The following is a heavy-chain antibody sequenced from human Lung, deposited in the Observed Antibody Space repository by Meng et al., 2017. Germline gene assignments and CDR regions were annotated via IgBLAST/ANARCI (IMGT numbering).Heavy chain of an antibody. CDR1: GGSISSYY. V-gene: IGHV4-59*01. CDR3: ASFRD. Sequence: QVPLPEAGPGLVKPSETLSLTCTVSGGSISSYYWSWIRQPPGKGLEWIGYIYYSGSTNYNPSLKSRVTISVDTSKNQFSLKLSSVTAADTAVYYCASFRDWGQGTLVTVSS. CDR2: IYYSGST. J-gene: IGHJ4*02.